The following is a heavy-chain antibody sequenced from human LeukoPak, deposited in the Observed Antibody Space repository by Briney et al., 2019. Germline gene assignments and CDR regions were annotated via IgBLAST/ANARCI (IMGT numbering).Heavy chain of an antibody. J-gene: IGHJ4*02. CDR3: AKKNSGLHPFDY. CDR1: GFTFSSYW. D-gene: IGHD4-23*01. CDR2: ISSSGGDK. V-gene: IGHV3-23*01. Sequence: GGSLRLSCAASGFTFSSYWMSWVRQAPGKGLEWVSGISSSGGDKPYADSVKGRFTISRDNSKNMLYLQMNSLRAEDTAIYYCAKKNSGLHPFDYWGQGTLVTVSS.